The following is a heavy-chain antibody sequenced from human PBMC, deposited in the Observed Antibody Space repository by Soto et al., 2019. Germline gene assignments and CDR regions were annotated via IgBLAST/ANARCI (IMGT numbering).Heavy chain of an antibody. CDR2: ISWNSGSI. CDR3: AKDSTIAAPVERGDELA. Sequence: PGGSLRLSCAASGFTFDDYAMHWVRQAPGKGLEWVSGISWNSGSIGYADSVKGRFTISRDNAKNSLYLQMNSLRAEDTALYYCAKDSTIAAPVERGDELAWGQGTLVTVSS. J-gene: IGHJ5*02. CDR1: GFTFDDYA. V-gene: IGHV3-9*01. D-gene: IGHD6-13*01.